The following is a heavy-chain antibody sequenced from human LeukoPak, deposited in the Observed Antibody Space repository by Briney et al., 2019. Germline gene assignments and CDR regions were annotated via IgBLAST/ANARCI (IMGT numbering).Heavy chain of an antibody. CDR1: GGSISSSNW. D-gene: IGHD6-19*01. CDR3: ARSGPSSGYFDP. Sequence: SGTLSLTCAVSGGSISSSNWWSWVRQPPGKGLEWIGEIYHSGSTNYNPSLKSRVTISVDTSKNQFSLKLSSVTAADTAVYYCARSGPSSGYFDPWGQGTLVTVSS. V-gene: IGHV4-4*02. CDR2: IYHSGST. J-gene: IGHJ5*02.